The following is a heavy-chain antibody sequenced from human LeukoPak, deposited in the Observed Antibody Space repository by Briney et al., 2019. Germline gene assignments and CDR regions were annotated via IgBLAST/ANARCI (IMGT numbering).Heavy chain of an antibody. D-gene: IGHD1-26*01. J-gene: IGHJ4*02. CDR2: ISSSGSTI. Sequence: GGSLRLSCAASGFTFSSYEMNWVCQAPGKGLEWVSYISSSGSTIYYADSVKGRFTISRDNAKNSLYLQMNSLRAEDTAVYYCARDRPLIVGATRAFDYWGQGTLVTVSS. CDR3: ARDRPLIVGATRAFDY. CDR1: GFTFSSYE. V-gene: IGHV3-48*03.